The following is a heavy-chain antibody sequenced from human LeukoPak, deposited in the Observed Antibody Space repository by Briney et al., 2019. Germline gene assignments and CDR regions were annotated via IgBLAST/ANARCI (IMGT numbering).Heavy chain of an antibody. J-gene: IGHJ6*03. V-gene: IGHV3-21*01. D-gene: IGHD1-26*01. Sequence: GGSLRLSCVASGFTFSTYTMNWVRQAPGKGLEWVSSISSSSFFISYADSVKGRFTISRDNAKNSLYLQMNSLRAEDTAVYYCARGWELLHYYYMDVWGKGTTVTISS. CDR2: ISSSSFFI. CDR3: ARGWELLHYYYMDV. CDR1: GFTFSTYT.